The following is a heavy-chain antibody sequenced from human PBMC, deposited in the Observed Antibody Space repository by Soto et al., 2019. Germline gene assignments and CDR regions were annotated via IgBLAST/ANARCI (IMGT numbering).Heavy chain of an antibody. CDR3: ARGYYDSSGYSPLFDY. V-gene: IGHV4-34*01. D-gene: IGHD3-22*01. CDR2: INHSGST. J-gene: IGHJ4*02. CDR1: GGSFRGYY. Sequence: PSETLSLTCAVYGGSFRGYYWSWIRQPPGKGLEWIGEINHSGSTNYNPSLKSRVTISVDTSKNQFSLKLSYVTAADTAVYYCARGYYDSSGYSPLFDYWGQGTLVTVSS.